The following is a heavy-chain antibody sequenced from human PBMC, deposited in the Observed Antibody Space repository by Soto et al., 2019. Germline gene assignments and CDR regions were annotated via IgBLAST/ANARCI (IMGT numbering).Heavy chain of an antibody. V-gene: IGHV4-31*03. D-gene: IGHD6-13*01. CDR2: IYYSGST. CDR3: ARDSSSGSGSRYGMDV. CDR1: GGSISSGGYY. J-gene: IGHJ6*02. Sequence: SETLSLTCTVSGGSISSGGYYWSWIRQHPGKGLEWIGYIYYSGSTYYNPSLKSRVTISVDTSKNQFSLKLSSVTAADTAVYYCARDSSSGSGSRYGMDVWGQGTTVTVSS.